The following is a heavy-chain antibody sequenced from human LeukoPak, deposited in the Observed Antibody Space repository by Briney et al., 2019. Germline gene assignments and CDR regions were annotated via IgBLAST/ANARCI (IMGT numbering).Heavy chain of an antibody. J-gene: IGHJ4*01. Sequence: PGRSLRLSCGASGFTFSTYGMHWVRQAPGKGLEWVAVIWYDGSKKYYADSVKGRFTISRDNSKNTLYLQMNNLRAEDTAVYYCARGSYDNSGVFDYWGHGTPVTVSS. CDR3: ARGSYDNSGVFDY. CDR2: IWYDGSKK. D-gene: IGHD3-22*01. CDR1: GFTFSTYG. V-gene: IGHV3-33*01.